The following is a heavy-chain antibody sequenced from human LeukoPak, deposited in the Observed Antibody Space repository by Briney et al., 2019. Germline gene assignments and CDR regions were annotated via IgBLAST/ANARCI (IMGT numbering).Heavy chain of an antibody. CDR3: AKDRITLVITIAFDI. J-gene: IGHJ3*02. CDR1: EFTFSNYA. D-gene: IGHD3-22*01. Sequence: GGSLRLSCAASEFTFSNYAMSWVRQAPGKGLEWVSAISGSGVGTYYTDSVKGRFTISRDNSKNTLYLQMNSLRAEDTAVYYCAKDRITLVITIAFDIWGQGTMVTVPS. V-gene: IGHV3-23*01. CDR2: ISGSGVGT.